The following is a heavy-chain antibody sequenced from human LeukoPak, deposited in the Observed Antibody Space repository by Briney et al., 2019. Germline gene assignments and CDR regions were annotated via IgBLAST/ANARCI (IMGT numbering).Heavy chain of an antibody. Sequence: GGSLRLSCAASGFTFSSYGMHRVRQAPGKGLEWVAVISYDGSNKYYADSVKGRSTISRDNSKNTLYLQMNSLRAEDTAVYYCAKDLGRIYYFDYWGQGTLVTVSS. J-gene: IGHJ4*02. CDR1: GFTFSSYG. CDR3: AKDLGRIYYFDY. D-gene: IGHD2-15*01. V-gene: IGHV3-30*18. CDR2: ISYDGSNK.